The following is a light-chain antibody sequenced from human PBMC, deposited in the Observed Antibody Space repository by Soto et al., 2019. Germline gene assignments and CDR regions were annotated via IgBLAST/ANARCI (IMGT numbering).Light chain of an antibody. Sequence: IVLTQSPGTLSLSPGERTTLSCRSSQSISRYLAWYQQKPGQGPRLLIYGASSRATGTPDRFSGSGSGTEFTLTISSLQSEDFVVYYCQQYNDWPPWTFGQGTKVDIK. CDR1: QSISRY. CDR2: GAS. CDR3: QQYNDWPPWT. V-gene: IGKV3D-15*01. J-gene: IGKJ1*01.